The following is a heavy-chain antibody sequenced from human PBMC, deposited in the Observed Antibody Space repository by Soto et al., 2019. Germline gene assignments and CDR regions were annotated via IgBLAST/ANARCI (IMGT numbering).Heavy chain of an antibody. CDR2: IYYGGGST. J-gene: IGHJ4*02. D-gene: IGHD6-25*01. CDR1: GEAITGYQYY. Sequence: SETLSLTCTVSGEAITGYQYYGGWIRRGPGRRGVWVGSIYYGGGSTYYNPSLKSRVTISVDTSKNQFFLRLNSVTATDTAVYFCAGGSSSACIDFWGQGTLVTVSS. V-gene: IGHV4-39*01. CDR3: AGGSSSACIDF.